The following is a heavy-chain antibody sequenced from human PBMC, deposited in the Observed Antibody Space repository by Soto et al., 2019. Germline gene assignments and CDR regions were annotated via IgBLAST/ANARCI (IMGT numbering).Heavy chain of an antibody. V-gene: IGHV1-18*01. D-gene: IGHD3-16*01. CDR3: ARGGYYDNSWGKLGHYGLDV. CDR2: ISPYNDYT. J-gene: IGHJ6*02. Sequence: QVQLAQSANEVKKPGASVRVSCKAAGYTFIRYGIAWVRQAPGQGLEWMGWISPYNDYTVYAQKFQGRVSMTADTSARTVYMNLRGLKSDETAVYYCARGGYYDNSWGKLGHYGLDVWGQGTSVSVSS. CDR1: GYTFIRYG.